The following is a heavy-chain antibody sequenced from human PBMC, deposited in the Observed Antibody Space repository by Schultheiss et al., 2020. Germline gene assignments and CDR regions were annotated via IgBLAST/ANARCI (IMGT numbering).Heavy chain of an antibody. Sequence: SETLSLTCTVSGGSISSYYWSWIRQPAGKGLDWIGRIYTSGSTYYNPSLKSRVTISVDKSKNQFSLKLSSVTAADTAVYFCARRHVDTSMVTWFDPWGQGTLVTVSS. CDR3: ARRHVDTSMVTWFDP. D-gene: IGHD5-18*01. J-gene: IGHJ5*02. CDR2: IYTSGST. V-gene: IGHV4-4*07. CDR1: GGSISSYY.